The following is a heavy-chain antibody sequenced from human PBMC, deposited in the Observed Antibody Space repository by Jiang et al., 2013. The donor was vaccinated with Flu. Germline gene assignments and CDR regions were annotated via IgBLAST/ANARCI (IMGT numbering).Heavy chain of an antibody. J-gene: IGHJ4*02. D-gene: IGHD6-13*01. CDR3: AKDCSSWTYIDY. Sequence: PGGSLRLSCAASGFTFSNYAMSWVRQAPGKGLEWVSGVIDSGGSSYYTDSVRGRFTISRDNSKNTLYLQMNSLRAEDTAVYYCAKDCSSWTYIDYWGQGTLVTVSS. CDR2: VIDSGGSS. V-gene: IGHV3-23*01. CDR1: GFTFSNYA.